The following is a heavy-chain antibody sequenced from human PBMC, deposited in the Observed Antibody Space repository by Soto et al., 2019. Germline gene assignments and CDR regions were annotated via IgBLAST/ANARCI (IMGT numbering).Heavy chain of an antibody. Sequence: QVQLVQSGAEVKKPGASVKVSCKASGYTFTSYGISWVRQAPGHGLEWMGRISAYNGNTNYAQKLQGRVTMTTDTSTSTAYMELRSLRSDDTAVYYCAREFAAAGVNDAFDIWGQGTMVTVSS. D-gene: IGHD6-13*01. CDR2: ISAYNGNT. J-gene: IGHJ3*02. V-gene: IGHV1-18*01. CDR1: GYTFTSYG. CDR3: AREFAAAGVNDAFDI.